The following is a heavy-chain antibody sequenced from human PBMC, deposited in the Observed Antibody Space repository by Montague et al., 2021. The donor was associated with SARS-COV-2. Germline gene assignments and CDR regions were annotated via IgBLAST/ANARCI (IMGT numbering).Heavy chain of an antibody. D-gene: IGHD2-2*01. Sequence: SETLSLICAVYGGSFSGYYWSWIRQPPGKGLEWIGEINHSGSTNYNPSLKSRVTISVDTSKNQFSLKLSSVTAADTAVYYCTREGYQVLWSDYYYYGMDVWGQGTTATVSS. V-gene: IGHV4-34*01. CDR3: TREGYQVLWSDYYYYGMDV. CDR2: INHSGST. CDR1: GGSFSGYY. J-gene: IGHJ6*02.